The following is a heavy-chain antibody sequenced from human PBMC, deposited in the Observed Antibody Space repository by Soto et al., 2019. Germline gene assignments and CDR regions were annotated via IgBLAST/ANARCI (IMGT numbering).Heavy chain of an antibody. CDR2: TYYKSKWYN. D-gene: IGHD6-19*01. J-gene: IGHJ5*02. CDR3: ARVPFIAVPEGERP. CDR1: GDSVSSNSAS. V-gene: IGHV6-1*01. Sequence: QVQLQQSGPGLVKPSQTLSLTCGISGDSVSSNSASWNWIRQSPSRGLEWLGRTYYKSKWYNDYAVSVNGRISINPDTSKNQFSLQLNSVTPEDTAVYYCARVPFIAVPEGERPWGQGTLVTVSS.